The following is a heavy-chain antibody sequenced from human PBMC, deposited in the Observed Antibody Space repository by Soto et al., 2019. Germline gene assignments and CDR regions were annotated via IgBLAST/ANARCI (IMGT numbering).Heavy chain of an antibody. CDR3: AKEITMVRVIFDY. Sequence: EVQLLESGGGLVQPGGFLRVSCAASGVTFNSYAMSWVRQAPGKGLEWVSAISGSGGSTYYADSVKGRFTISRDNSKNTLYLQMNSLRAEDTAVYYCAKEITMVRVIFDYWGQGTLVTVSS. D-gene: IGHD3-10*01. CDR1: GVTFNSYA. J-gene: IGHJ4*02. V-gene: IGHV3-23*01. CDR2: ISGSGGST.